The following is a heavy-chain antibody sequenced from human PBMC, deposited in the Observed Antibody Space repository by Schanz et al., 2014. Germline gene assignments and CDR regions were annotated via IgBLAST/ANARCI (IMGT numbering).Heavy chain of an antibody. J-gene: IGHJ4*02. CDR1: GFNFHLYA. CDR3: ADPDIVAPSGK. CDR2: ISYDGSNT. D-gene: IGHD5-12*01. Sequence: QVQLVDSGGAVVQPGRSLRLSCAASGFNFHLYAMHWVRQAPGKGLEWVAFISYDGSNTILADSVRGRFTISRDNAKNTVYLQMNSLRAEDTAIYYCADPDIVAPSGKWGQGTQVTVSS. V-gene: IGHV3-30*04.